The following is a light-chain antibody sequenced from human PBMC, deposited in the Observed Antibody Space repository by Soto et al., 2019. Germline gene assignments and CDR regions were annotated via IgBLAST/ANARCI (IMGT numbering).Light chain of an antibody. CDR1: QSVSSY. CDR2: DAS. V-gene: IGKV3-11*01. CDR3: QQRRNWPPT. J-gene: IGKJ1*01. Sequence: EIVLTPSPATLSLSPGERATLSCRASQSVSSYLAWYQQKPGQAPRLLIYDASNRATGIPARFSGSGSGTDFTLTISSLEPEDFAIYYCQQRRNWPPTFGQGTKVDI.